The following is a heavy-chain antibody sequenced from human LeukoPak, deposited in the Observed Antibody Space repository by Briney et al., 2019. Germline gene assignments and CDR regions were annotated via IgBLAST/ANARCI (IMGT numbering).Heavy chain of an antibody. CDR3: ARANSLYCSSTTCLFDY. D-gene: IGHD2-2*01. V-gene: IGHV1-2*02. CDR2: INPNDGDT. Sequence: ASVTVSCKASGYTFTDYYMHWVRQAPGQGFEWMGWINPNDGDTNYAQKFQGRVTMTRDTSISTAHMEVSRLRSDDTAVYYCARANSLYCSSTTCLFDYWGQGTLVTVSS. J-gene: IGHJ4*02. CDR1: GYTFTDYY.